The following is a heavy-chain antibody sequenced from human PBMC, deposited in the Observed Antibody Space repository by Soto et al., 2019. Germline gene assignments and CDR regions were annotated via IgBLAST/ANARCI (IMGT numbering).Heavy chain of an antibody. Sequence: ASVKVSCKASGYTFTGYYMHWVRQAPGQGLEWMGWINPYSGGTNYAQKFQGWVTMTRDTSISTAYMELSRLRSDDTAVYYCARGTQYYYDSSGYYKLDYWGQGTLVTVSS. CDR2: INPYSGGT. CDR3: ARGTQYYYDSSGYYKLDY. CDR1: GYTFTGYY. D-gene: IGHD3-22*01. J-gene: IGHJ4*02. V-gene: IGHV1-2*04.